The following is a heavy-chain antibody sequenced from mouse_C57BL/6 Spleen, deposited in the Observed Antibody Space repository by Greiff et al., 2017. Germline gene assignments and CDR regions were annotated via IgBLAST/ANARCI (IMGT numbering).Heavy chain of an antibody. CDR3: ARRYYGSSYDAMDY. CDR1: GFNIKDYY. D-gene: IGHD1-1*01. J-gene: IGHJ4*01. V-gene: IGHV14-2*01. CDR2: IDPEDGET. Sequence: EVQLQQSGAELVKPGASVKLSCTASGFNIKDYYMHWVKQTTEQGLEWIVRIDPEDGETKYAPKFQGKGTITADTSTNTAYLQLSSLTSEDTAVYYCARRYYGSSYDAMDYWGQGTSVTVSS.